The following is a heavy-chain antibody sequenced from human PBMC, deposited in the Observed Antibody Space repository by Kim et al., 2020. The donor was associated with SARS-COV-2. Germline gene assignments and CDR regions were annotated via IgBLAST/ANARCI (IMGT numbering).Heavy chain of an antibody. CDR3: AREDNVLRFSLNWFDP. Sequence: ASVKVSCKASGYTFTGYYMHWVRQAPGQGLEWMGRINPNSGGTNYAQKFQGRVTMTRDTSISTAYMELSRLRSDDTAVYYCAREDNVLRFSLNWFDPWGQGTLVTVSS. CDR1: GYTFTGYY. J-gene: IGHJ5*02. CDR2: INPNSGGT. D-gene: IGHD3-3*01. V-gene: IGHV1-2*06.